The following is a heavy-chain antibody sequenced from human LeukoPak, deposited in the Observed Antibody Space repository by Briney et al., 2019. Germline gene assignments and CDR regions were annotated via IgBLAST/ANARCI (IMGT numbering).Heavy chain of an antibody. Sequence: EASVKVSCKASGGTFSSYAISWVRQAPGQGLEWMGWINPNSGGTKYAQKFQGRVTMTRDTSISTAYMEVSRLRSDDTAVYYCARVFQKQLADYWGQGTLVTVSS. CDR3: ARVFQKQLADY. V-gene: IGHV1-2*02. CDR1: GGTFSSYA. J-gene: IGHJ4*02. CDR2: INPNSGGT. D-gene: IGHD6-13*01.